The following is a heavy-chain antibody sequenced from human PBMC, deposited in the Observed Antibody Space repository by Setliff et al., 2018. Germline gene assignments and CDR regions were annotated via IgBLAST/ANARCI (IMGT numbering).Heavy chain of an antibody. V-gene: IGHV1-18*01. CDR1: GYTFTSYG. J-gene: IGHJ1*01. D-gene: IGHD6-19*01. CDR3: ARDPWQWLTTFTSAEYFQH. CDR2: ISAYNGNT. Sequence: GASVKVSCKASGYTFTSYGFSWVRQAPGQGLEWMGWISAYNGNTNYAQKLQGRVTITADKSTSTAYMELSSLRSEDTAVYYCARDPWQWLTTFTSAEYFQHWGQGTLVTVSS.